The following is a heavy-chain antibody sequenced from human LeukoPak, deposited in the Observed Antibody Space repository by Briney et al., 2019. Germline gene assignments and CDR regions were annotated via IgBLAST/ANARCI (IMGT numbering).Heavy chain of an antibody. CDR3: GGYGWVFPGNWFDP. CDR2: INHSGST. CDR1: GGSFSGYY. Sequence: PSETLSLTCAVYGGSFSGYYWSWIRQPPGKGLEWIGEINHSGSTNYNPSLKSRVTISVDTSKNQFSLKLSSVTAADTAVYYCGGYGWVFPGNWFDPWGQGTLVTVSS. J-gene: IGHJ5*02. V-gene: IGHV4-34*01. D-gene: IGHD3-10*01.